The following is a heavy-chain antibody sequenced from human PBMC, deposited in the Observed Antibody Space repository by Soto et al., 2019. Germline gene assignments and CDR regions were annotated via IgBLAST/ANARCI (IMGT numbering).Heavy chain of an antibody. CDR1: GYTFTGYY. D-gene: IGHD6-6*01. Sequence: ASVKVSCKASGYTFTGYYMHWVRQAPGQGLEWMGWINPNSGGTNYAQKFQGRVTMTRDTSISTAYMELSRLRSDDTAVYYCATIVSSSVLPFDYWGQGTLVTVSS. CDR2: INPNSGGT. J-gene: IGHJ4*02. CDR3: ATIVSSSVLPFDY. V-gene: IGHV1-2*02.